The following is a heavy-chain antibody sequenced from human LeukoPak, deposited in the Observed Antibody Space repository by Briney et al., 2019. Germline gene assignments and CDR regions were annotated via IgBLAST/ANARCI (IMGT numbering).Heavy chain of an antibody. CDR3: VKDRGVGVTKAYAY. CDR2: IIPIFGTP. Sequence: SAKVSCKISGGTFSSYGIHWVRQAPGQGLEWMGGIIPIFGTPNYAQKFHVRVTITADGSTSTAYMDLRRLRSEDTAVYYCVKDRGVGVTKAYAYWGQGTLLTVSS. CDR1: GGTFSSYG. J-gene: IGHJ4*02. D-gene: IGHD3-10*01. V-gene: IGHV1-69*13.